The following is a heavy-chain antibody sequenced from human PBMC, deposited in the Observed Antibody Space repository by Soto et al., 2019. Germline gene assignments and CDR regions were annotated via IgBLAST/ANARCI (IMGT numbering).Heavy chain of an antibody. CDR1: GFTFSSYG. D-gene: IGHD6-19*01. J-gene: IGHJ6*02. Sequence: HPGGSLRLSCAASGFTFSSYGMHWVRQAPGKGLEWVAVISYDGSNKYYADSVKGRFTISRDNSKNTLYLQMNSLRAEDTAVYYCAKGRQWLVLGRDYGMDVWGQGTTVTVSS. CDR2: ISYDGSNK. V-gene: IGHV3-30*18. CDR3: AKGRQWLVLGRDYGMDV.